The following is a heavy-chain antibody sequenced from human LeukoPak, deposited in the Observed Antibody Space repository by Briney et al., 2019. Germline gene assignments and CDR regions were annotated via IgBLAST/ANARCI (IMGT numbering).Heavy chain of an antibody. J-gene: IGHJ5*02. D-gene: IGHD1-26*01. V-gene: IGHV1-2*02. Sequence: ASVKVSCKASGYTFTDYYIHWVRQAPGQGLEWMGWTNPNSGDTNYAQKFQGRVTMTRDTSISTAYMELSRLRSDDTAVYYCARDLGWELPHPSWFDPWGQGTLVTVSS. CDR2: TNPNSGDT. CDR1: GYTFTDYY. CDR3: ARDLGWELPHPSWFDP.